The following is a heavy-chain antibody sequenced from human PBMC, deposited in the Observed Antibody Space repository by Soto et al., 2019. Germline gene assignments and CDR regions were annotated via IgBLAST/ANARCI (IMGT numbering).Heavy chain of an antibody. Sequence: SETLSLTCAVYGGSFSCYYWSWIRQPPGKGLEWIGSIYHSGSTYYNPSLKSRVTISVDTSKNQFSLKMSSVTAADTAVYYCARHTPAISISDHWGQGTLVTVSS. CDR3: ARHTPAISISDH. CDR2: IYHSGST. D-gene: IGHD2-15*01. J-gene: IGHJ4*02. CDR1: GGSFSCYY. V-gene: IGHV4-34*01.